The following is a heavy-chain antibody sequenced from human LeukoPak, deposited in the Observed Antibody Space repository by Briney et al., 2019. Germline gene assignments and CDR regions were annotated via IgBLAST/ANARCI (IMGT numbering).Heavy chain of an antibody. Sequence: GGSLRLSCAASGFTFSSYGMHWVRQAPGKGLEWAAIISDDGNNNGYADSVKGRFTISRDNSKNTLSLQMNSLTADDTAVYYCAKDRGTIFDVLNYHFDLWGQGVLVTVSS. CDR1: GFTFSSYG. CDR3: AKDRGTIFDVLNYHFDL. J-gene: IGHJ4*02. V-gene: IGHV3-30*06. CDR2: ISDDGNNN. D-gene: IGHD3-3*02.